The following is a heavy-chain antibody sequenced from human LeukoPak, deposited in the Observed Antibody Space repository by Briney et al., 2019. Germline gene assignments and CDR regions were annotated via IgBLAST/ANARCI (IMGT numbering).Heavy chain of an antibody. J-gene: IGHJ6*03. CDR2: IYYSGST. Sequence: PSETLSLTCTVSGGSISSSSYYWGWIRQPPGKGLEWIGSIYYSGSTYYNPSLKSRVTISVDTSKNQLSLKLSSVTAADTAVYYCARGPYDYVWGRLWDYYYYMDVWGKGTTVTVSS. CDR1: GGSISSSSYY. D-gene: IGHD3-16*01. V-gene: IGHV4-39*07. CDR3: ARGPYDYVWGRLWDYYYYMDV.